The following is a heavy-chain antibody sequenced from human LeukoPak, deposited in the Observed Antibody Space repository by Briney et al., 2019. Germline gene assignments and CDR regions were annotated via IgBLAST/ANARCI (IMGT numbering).Heavy chain of an antibody. J-gene: IGHJ4*02. D-gene: IGHD1-26*01. CDR1: GFTVSSNY. V-gene: IGHV3-23*01. Sequence: GGSLRLSCAASGFTVSSNYMSWVRQAPGKGLEWVSGIGGSGGNTYYADSVKGRFTISRDNSKNMLYLQMNSLRAEDTAVYYCAKDPKWELPGSWGQGTLVTVSS. CDR2: IGGSGGNT. CDR3: AKDPKWELPGS.